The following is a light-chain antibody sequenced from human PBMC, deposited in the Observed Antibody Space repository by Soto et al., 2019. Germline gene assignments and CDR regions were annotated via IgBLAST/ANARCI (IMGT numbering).Light chain of an antibody. V-gene: IGLV2-14*01. CDR1: SSDVRGYKY. J-gene: IGLJ3*02. CDR3: TSYSSYCCLA. CDR2: EVS. Sequence: QSSLTQPASVSGSLGQSITISCTGTSSDVRGYKYVSWYQQHPGKAPKLIIFEVSNRPSGVSDRFSGSNSGNTASLTIYGLQAEEEADYYCTSYSSYCCLAFGEGTKVTVL.